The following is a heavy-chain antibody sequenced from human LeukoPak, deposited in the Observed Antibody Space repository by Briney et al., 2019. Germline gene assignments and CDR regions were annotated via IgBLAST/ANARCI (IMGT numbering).Heavy chain of an antibody. Sequence: GGSLRLSCAASGFTFSSYSMNWVRQAPGKGLEWVSYIRSNSDSVYYADSVKGRFTISRDNSKNTLYLQMNSLRAEDTAVYYCAKDYAVARWRSSPPYFDYWGQGTLVTVSS. CDR2: IRSNSDSV. D-gene: IGHD6-6*01. V-gene: IGHV3-48*01. J-gene: IGHJ4*02. CDR3: AKDYAVARWRSSPPYFDY. CDR1: GFTFSSYS.